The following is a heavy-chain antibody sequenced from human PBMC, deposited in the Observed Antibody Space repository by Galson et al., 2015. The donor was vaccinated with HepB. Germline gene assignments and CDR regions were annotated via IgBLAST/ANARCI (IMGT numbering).Heavy chain of an antibody. Sequence: SLRLSCAASGFTFSSYSMNWVRQAPGKGLEWVSSITSSSSYIYYADSVKGRFTISRDNAKNSLDLQMNSLRADDTAVYYCAREGIAADWGQGTLVTVSS. V-gene: IGHV3-21*01. J-gene: IGHJ4*02. CDR2: ITSSSSYI. D-gene: IGHD6-13*01. CDR1: GFTFSSYS. CDR3: AREGIAAD.